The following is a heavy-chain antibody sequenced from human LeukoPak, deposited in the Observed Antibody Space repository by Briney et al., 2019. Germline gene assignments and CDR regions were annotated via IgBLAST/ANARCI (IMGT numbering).Heavy chain of an antibody. CDR1: GFTFSTHW. CDR3: ARGPISSNPGT. J-gene: IGHJ5*02. D-gene: IGHD2-2*01. Sequence: GGSLRLSCAASGFTFSTHWMHWVRQAPGKGVVWVSRVSADGSSTTYADSVKGRFTISRDNAKNTLYLQMNSLRAEDTAIYYCARGPISSNPGTWGQGTLVTVSS. CDR2: VSADGSST. V-gene: IGHV3-74*01.